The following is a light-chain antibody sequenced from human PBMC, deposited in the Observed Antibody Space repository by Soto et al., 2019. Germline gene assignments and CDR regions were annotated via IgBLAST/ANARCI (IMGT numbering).Light chain of an antibody. J-gene: IGKJ5*01. CDR2: DAF. Sequence: ILLTQSPSTLSGSVGDRVTIPCRASQTISSWLAWYQQKPGKAPKILIFDAFSLESGVPSRCSGSGSGTDFTLTINSLQPEDFATYYCQQAKSFPLTFGQGTRLEIK. V-gene: IGKV1-5*01. CDR1: QTISSW. CDR3: QQAKSFPLT.